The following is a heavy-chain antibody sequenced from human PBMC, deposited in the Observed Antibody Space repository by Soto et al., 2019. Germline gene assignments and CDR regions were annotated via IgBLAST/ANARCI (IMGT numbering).Heavy chain of an antibody. CDR2: IHNDGSTT. D-gene: IGHD1-7*01. CDR1: GSTFSSYW. J-gene: IGHJ4*01. Sequence: HPGGSLRLSCAASGSTFSSYWMHWVRQAPGKGLMWVSRIHNDGSTTRYADSVKGRFTISRDNAKNTLYLQMSSLRVEDTAVYYCARDNWNSYWGQGTLVTVSS. CDR3: ARDNWNSY. V-gene: IGHV3-74*01.